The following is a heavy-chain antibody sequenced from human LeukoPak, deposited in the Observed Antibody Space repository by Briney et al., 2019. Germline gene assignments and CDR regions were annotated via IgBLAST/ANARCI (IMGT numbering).Heavy chain of an antibody. CDR3: VRDDDADWNRDY. D-gene: IGHD1-1*01. CDR2: VIPILGIA. V-gene: IGHV1-69*04. CDR1: RGTLSSYA. Sequence: SVKVSCKPSRGTLSSYAISWVRPAPEQGLEWMGRVIPILGIANHAQKFQCRVTITADKSTSTAYMEPSSLKSEDTALDYCVRDDDADWNRDYWVRGTVVSVPS. J-gene: IGHJ4*02.